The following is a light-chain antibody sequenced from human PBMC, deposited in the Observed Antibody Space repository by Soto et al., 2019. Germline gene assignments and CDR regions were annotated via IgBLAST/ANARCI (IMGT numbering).Light chain of an antibody. Sequence: QSALAQPPSASGSPGQSVTISCTGTSSDIGAYEYVSWYQQHPGKAPKLLIYEVNKRPSGVPDRFSGSKSGNTASLIISGLQAEDEADYYCCSHAGNHVVFGGGTKLTVL. V-gene: IGLV2-8*01. CDR1: SSDIGAYEY. CDR2: EVN. J-gene: IGLJ2*01. CDR3: CSHAGNHVV.